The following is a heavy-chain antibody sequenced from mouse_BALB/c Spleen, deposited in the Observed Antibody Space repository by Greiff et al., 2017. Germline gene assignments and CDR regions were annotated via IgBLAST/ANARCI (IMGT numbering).Heavy chain of an antibody. Sequence: EVKLVESGGGLVQPGGSRKLSCAASGFTFSSFGMHWVRQAPEKGLEWVAYISSGSSTIYYADTVKGRFTISRDNPKNTLFLQMTSLRSEDTAMYYCAREEWFAYWGQGTLVTVSA. CDR1: GFTFSSFG. V-gene: IGHV5-17*02. CDR3: AREEWFAY. J-gene: IGHJ3*01. CDR2: ISSGSSTI.